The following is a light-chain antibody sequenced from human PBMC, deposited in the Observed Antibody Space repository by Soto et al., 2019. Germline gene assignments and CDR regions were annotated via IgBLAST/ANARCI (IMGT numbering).Light chain of an antibody. CDR2: AAS. CDR1: QGIRNY. J-gene: IGKJ1*01. CDR3: LQHNSYPWT. Sequence: DIQMTQSPSTLSASVGDRVTITCRASQGIRNYLGWYQQKPGKAPKRLIYAASSLQSGVPSRFSGSGSGTEFTLTISSLQPEDFATYYCLQHNSYPWTFGQGTKVAIK. V-gene: IGKV1-17*01.